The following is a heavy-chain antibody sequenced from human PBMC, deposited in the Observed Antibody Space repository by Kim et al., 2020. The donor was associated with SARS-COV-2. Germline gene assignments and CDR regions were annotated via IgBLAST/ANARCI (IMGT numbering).Heavy chain of an antibody. CDR3: ARYQLLWLAYGMDV. J-gene: IGHJ6*02. Sequence: ADSVKGRFTISRDNAKNSLYLQMNSLRAEDTAVYYCARYQLLWLAYGMDVWGQGTTVTVSS. D-gene: IGHD2-2*01. V-gene: IGHV3-11*04.